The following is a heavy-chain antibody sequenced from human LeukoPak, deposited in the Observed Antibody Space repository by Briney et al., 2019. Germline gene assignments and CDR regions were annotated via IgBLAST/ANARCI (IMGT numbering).Heavy chain of an antibody. D-gene: IGHD3-10*01. CDR2: INPSGGST. J-gene: IGHJ5*02. Sequence: ASVKVSCKASGYTFTSYYMHWVRQAPGQGLEWMGIINPSGGSTSYAQKFQGRVTITRDTSASTAYMELSSLRSDDMAIYFCTRGAKFRFYGSGTYYTSLPFDPWGQGTLVTVSS. CDR3: TRGAKFRFYGSGTYYTSLPFDP. V-gene: IGHV1-46*01. CDR1: GYTFTSYY.